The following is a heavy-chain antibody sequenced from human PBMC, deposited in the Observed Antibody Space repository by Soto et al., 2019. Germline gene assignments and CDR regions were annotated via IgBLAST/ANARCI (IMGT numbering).Heavy chain of an antibody. D-gene: IGHD2-2*01. V-gene: IGHV4-31*03. J-gene: IGHJ4*02. Sequence: QVQLQESGPGLVKPSQTLSLTCTVSGGSISSGGYYWSWIRQYPGKGLEWIGYIYYSGSTYYNPSLKSRVTISLDTSKNQFSLKLSSVTAADTAVYYCARSSTSANYFDYWGQGTLVTVSS. CDR3: ARSSTSANYFDY. CDR2: IYYSGST. CDR1: GGSISSGGYY.